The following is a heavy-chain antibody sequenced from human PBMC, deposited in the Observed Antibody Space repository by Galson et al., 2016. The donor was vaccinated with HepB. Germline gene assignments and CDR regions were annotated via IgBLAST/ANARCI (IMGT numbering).Heavy chain of an antibody. V-gene: IGHV1-69*13. J-gene: IGHJ4*02. CDR2: IIPMFDTP. D-gene: IGHD3-10*01. Sequence: SVKVSCKASGGSFRSFAINWVRQAPGRGLEWLGRIIPMFDTPKYAWKFQGRVTITADESTSTAYMDLSSLRSADTAVYYCASHTREQFGSGSHEFDYWGQGTLVTVSS. CDR3: ASHTREQFGSGSHEFDY. CDR1: GGSFRSFA.